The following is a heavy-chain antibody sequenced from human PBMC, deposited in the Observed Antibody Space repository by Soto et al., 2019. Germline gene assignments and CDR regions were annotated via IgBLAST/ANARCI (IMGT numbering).Heavy chain of an antibody. CDR2: IDYNGVT. CDR1: GGSIYRSGYY. CDR3: GKVLGGGTGHTDSES. J-gene: IGHJ4*02. V-gene: IGHV4-39*01. D-gene: IGHD2-15*01. Sequence: LSLTCTVSGGSIYRSGYYWGWIRQPPGRGLEWHGNIDYNGVTYSNPSLKSRVTISRDTSKNQFSLKLTSVTAADTALYYCGKVLGGGTGHTDSESWGPGTLVTVCS.